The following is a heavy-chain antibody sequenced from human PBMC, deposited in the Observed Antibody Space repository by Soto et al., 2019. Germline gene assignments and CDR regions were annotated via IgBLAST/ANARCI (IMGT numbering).Heavy chain of an antibody. CDR3: ARDRQGYCISTSCYSGDY. J-gene: IGHJ4*02. CDR2: IIPIFGTA. Sequence: SVKVSCKASGGTFSSYAISWVRQAPGQGLEWMGGIIPIFGTANYAHKFQGRVTITADESTSTAYMELSSLRSEDTAVYYCARDRQGYCISTSCYSGDYWGQGTLVTVSS. CDR1: GGTFSSYA. D-gene: IGHD2-2*01. V-gene: IGHV1-69*13.